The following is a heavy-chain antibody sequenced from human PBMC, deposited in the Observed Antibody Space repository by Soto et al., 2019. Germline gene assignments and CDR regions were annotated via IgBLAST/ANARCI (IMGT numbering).Heavy chain of an antibody. J-gene: IGHJ5*02. CDR3: ASTLNMIRGLSGWFDP. D-gene: IGHD3-10*01. V-gene: IGHV3-11*01. Sequence: QVQLVESGGGLVKPGGSLRLSCAGSGFTFSDYYMTWIRQAPGQGLEWVSSISSSGSNIYYADSVKGRFAISRDNAKNSLNLQMNSLRAEDTAVYYCASTLNMIRGLSGWFDPWGQGTLVTVSS. CDR2: ISSSGSNI. CDR1: GFTFSDYY.